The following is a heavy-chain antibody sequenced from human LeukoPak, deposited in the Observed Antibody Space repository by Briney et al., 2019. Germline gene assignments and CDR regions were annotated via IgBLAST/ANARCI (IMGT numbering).Heavy chain of an antibody. CDR1: GFTFSSYA. J-gene: IGHJ4*02. D-gene: IGHD3-10*01. Sequence: GGSLRLSCAASGFTFSSYAMSWVRQAPGKGLEWVSAISGSGGSTYYADSVKGRFTISRDNSKNTLYLQMNSLRAEDTAVYYCAKGRGLDKNFGEFDYWGQGTLVTVSS. CDR2: ISGSGGST. CDR3: AKGRGLDKNFGEFDY. V-gene: IGHV3-23*01.